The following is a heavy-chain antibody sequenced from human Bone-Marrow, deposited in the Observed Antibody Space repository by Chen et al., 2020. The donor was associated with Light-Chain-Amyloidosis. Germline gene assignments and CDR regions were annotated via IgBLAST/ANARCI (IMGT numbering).Heavy chain of an antibody. D-gene: IGHD5-12*01. V-gene: IGHV5-51*01. CDR1: GHTFPNYW. CDR2: IYPDDSDA. CDR3: ARRRDGYNFDY. Sequence: EVQLEQSGPDVKKPGESLKTSCKGSGHTFPNYWIGWVRQMPGKGLEWMGVIYPDDSDARYSPSFEGQVTISAGKSITTAYLQWRSLKASDTAMYYCARRRDGYNFDYWGQGTLVTVSS. J-gene: IGHJ4*02.